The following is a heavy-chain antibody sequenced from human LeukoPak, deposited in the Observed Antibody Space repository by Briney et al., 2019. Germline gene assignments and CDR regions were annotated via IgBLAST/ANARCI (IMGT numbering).Heavy chain of an antibody. V-gene: IGHV4-34*01. Sequence: SETLSLTCAVYGGSFSGYYWSWIRQPPGKGLEWIGEINHSGSTNYNPSLKSRVTISVDTSKNQFSLKLSSVTAADTAVYYCASSQRSSKQLWLRDYWGQGTLVTVSS. D-gene: IGHD5-18*01. CDR3: ASSQRSSKQLWLRDY. CDR1: GGSFSGYY. J-gene: IGHJ4*02. CDR2: INHSGST.